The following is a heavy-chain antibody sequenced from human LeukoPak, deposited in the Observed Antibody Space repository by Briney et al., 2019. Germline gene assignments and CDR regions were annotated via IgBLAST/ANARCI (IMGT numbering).Heavy chain of an antibody. J-gene: IGHJ5*02. CDR2: IIPIFGTA. V-gene: IGHV1-69*13. Sequence: SVKVSCKASGYTFTGYYTHWVRQAPGQGLEWMGGIIPIFGTANYAQKFQGRVTITADESTSTAYMELSSLRSEDTAVYYCARGGSSGRPWFDPWGQGTLVTVSS. D-gene: IGHD6-19*01. CDR1: GYTFTGYY. CDR3: ARGGSSGRPWFDP.